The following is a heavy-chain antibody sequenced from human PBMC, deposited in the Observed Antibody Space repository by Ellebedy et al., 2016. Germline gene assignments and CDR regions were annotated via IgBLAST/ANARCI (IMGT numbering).Heavy chain of an antibody. Sequence: SETLSLTCTVSGGSISSSSYYWGWIRQPPGKGLEWIGSIYYSGSTYYNPSLKSRVTISVDTSKNQFSLKLSSVTAADTAVYYCARGRAAEGYYGMDVWGQGTTVTVSS. CDR3: ARGRAAEGYYGMDV. D-gene: IGHD2-15*01. CDR1: GGSISSSSYY. CDR2: IYYSGST. J-gene: IGHJ6*02. V-gene: IGHV4-39*07.